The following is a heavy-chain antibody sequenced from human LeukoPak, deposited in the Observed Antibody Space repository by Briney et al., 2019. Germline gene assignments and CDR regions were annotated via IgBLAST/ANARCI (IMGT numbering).Heavy chain of an antibody. CDR3: VTRVAALH. V-gene: IGHV3-21*01. CDR2: ASPSSSSM. J-gene: IGHJ4*02. CDR1: GFTFSSYS. D-gene: IGHD6-6*01. Sequence: PGGSLRLSCASSGFTFSSYSMNWVRQVPGKGLECVSSASPSSSSMSYADSVKGRFTISRDNAKNSLYLQMCSLTAEDTAVYYCVTRVAALHWGQGTLVTVSS.